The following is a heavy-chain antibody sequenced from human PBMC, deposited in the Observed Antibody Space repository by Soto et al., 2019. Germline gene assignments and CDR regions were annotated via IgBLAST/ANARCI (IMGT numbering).Heavy chain of an antibody. CDR3: SRGRGGQLLSNWFGP. V-gene: IGHV4-30-4*01. J-gene: IGHJ5*02. D-gene: IGHD2-2*01. CDR1: GGSISSGDYY. CDR2: IYYSGST. Sequence: PSETLSLTCTVSGGSISSGDYYWSWIRQPPGKGLEWIGYIYYSGSTYYNPSLKSRVTISVDTSKNQFSLKLSSVTAADRAVYYCSRGRGGQLLSNWFGPWGQGTLVPVPS.